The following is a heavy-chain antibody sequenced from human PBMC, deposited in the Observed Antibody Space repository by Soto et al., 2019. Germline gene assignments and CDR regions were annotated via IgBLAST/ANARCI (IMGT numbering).Heavy chain of an antibody. CDR1: GASINNNAYY. Sequence: QLQESGPGLVKPSQTLSLTCTVSGASINNNAYYWIWLRQTPGKGREWIGYVYYSGTTDYIPSRKSRLSMSIDKSQNQFTLKLNSVTAADTATYYCARMSYFYDKWYFDLWGRGTLVTVSS. D-gene: IGHD3-22*01. V-gene: IGHV4-30-4*01. J-gene: IGHJ2*01. CDR3: ARMSYFYDKWYFDL. CDR2: VYYSGTT.